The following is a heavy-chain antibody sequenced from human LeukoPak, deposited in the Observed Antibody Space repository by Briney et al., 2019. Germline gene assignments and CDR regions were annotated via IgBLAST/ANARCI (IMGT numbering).Heavy chain of an antibody. CDR3: ASPLLVRNSSAFDV. CDR2: IYPGDSDT. D-gene: IGHD6-6*01. Sequence: NPGESLKISCRGSGYSFTTYWIGWVPQMPGKGLEWMGIIYPGDSDTQYSPSFQGQVTISVDKSINTAYLQWSSLKASDTATYYCASPLLVRNSSAFDVWGQGTVVTVSS. V-gene: IGHV5-51*01. CDR1: GYSFTTYW. J-gene: IGHJ3*01.